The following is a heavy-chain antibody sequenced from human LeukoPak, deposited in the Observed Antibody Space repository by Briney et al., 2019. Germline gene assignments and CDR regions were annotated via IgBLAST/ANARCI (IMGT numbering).Heavy chain of an antibody. D-gene: IGHD3-22*01. V-gene: IGHV3-30*18. CDR3: AKAHYYDSSGYYYAGAYWYFDL. J-gene: IGHJ2*01. Sequence: GGSLRLSCAASGFTFSSYGMHWVRQAPGKGLEWVAVISYDGSNKYYADSVKGRFTISRDNSKNTLYLQMNSLRAEDTAVYYCAKAHYYDSSGYYYAGAYWYFDLWGRGTLVTVSS. CDR2: ISYDGSNK. CDR1: GFTFSSYG.